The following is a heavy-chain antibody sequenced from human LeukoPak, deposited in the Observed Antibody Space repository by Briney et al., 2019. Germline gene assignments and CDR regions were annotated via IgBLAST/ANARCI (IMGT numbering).Heavy chain of an antibody. V-gene: IGHV3-66*01. D-gene: IGHD5-12*01. Sequence: PGGSLRLSCAASGFTVSSNYMSWVRQAPGKGLEWVSVIYSGGSTYYADSVKGRFTISRDNSKNTLYLQMNSLRAEDTAVYYCARVRRGVATARQDAFDIWGQGTMVTVSS. CDR1: GFTVSSNY. CDR3: ARVRRGVATARQDAFDI. CDR2: IYSGGST. J-gene: IGHJ3*02.